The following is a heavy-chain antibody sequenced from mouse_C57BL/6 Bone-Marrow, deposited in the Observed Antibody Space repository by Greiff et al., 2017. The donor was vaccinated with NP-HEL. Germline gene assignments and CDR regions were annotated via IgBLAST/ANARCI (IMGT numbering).Heavy chain of an antibody. D-gene: IGHD1-3*01. J-gene: IGHJ3*01. CDR3: ARGGSGPAWFAY. CDR1: GYSITSGYD. Sequence: EVMLVESGPGMVKPSQSLSLTCTVTGYSITSGYDWHWIRHFPGNKLEWMGYISYSGSTNYNPSLKSRISITHDTSKNHFFLKLNSVTTEDTATYYCARGGSGPAWFAYWGQGTLVTVSA. CDR2: ISYSGST. V-gene: IGHV3-1*01.